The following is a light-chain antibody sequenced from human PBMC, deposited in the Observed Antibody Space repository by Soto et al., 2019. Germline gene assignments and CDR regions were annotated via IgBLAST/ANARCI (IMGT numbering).Light chain of an antibody. V-gene: IGKV3-15*01. J-gene: IGKJ1*01. CDR2: GAS. CDR1: QSVSSN. CDR3: QQYNNWWT. Sequence: EIVMTQSPVTLSVSPGERATLSCWAGQSVSSNVAWYQQKPGQAPRLLIYGASTRATGIPARFTGSGSGTEFTLTISSLQFDDSAVYYCQQYNNWWTFGQGTKVDIK.